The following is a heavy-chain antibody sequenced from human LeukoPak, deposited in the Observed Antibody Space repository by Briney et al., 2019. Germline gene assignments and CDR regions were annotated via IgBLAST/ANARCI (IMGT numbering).Heavy chain of an antibody. D-gene: IGHD2-8*01. CDR3: ARGRVSHYFDY. CDR2: INPSGGST. Sequence: ASVKVSCKASGYTFTSYYMHWVRQAPGQGLEWMGIINPSGGSTSYAQKFQGRVTMTRNTSISTAYMELSSLRSEDTAVYYCARGRVSHYFDYWGQGTLVTVSS. CDR1: GYTFTSYY. J-gene: IGHJ4*02. V-gene: IGHV1-46*01.